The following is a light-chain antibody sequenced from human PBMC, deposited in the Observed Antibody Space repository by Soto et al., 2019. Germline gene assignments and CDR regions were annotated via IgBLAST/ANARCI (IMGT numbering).Light chain of an antibody. Sequence: PGERAILSCRASQSVSGSYLAWYQQKPGQAPRLFIYGTSSRATGIPDRFSGSGSGTDFTLTISSLEPEDFAVYYCQHYGSPLTFGGGTKVDI. V-gene: IGKV3-20*01. J-gene: IGKJ4*01. CDR2: GTS. CDR3: QHYGSPLT. CDR1: QSVSGSY.